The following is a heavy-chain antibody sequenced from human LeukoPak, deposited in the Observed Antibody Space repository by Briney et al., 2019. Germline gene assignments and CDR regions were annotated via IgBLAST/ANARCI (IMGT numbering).Heavy chain of an antibody. CDR3: ARVPWFGESPVDY. V-gene: IGHV1-18*01. D-gene: IGHD3-10*01. CDR1: GYTFTDYG. J-gene: IGHJ4*02. Sequence: ASVKVSCKVSGYTFTDYGITWVRQAPGQGLEWMGWISTYNGGTMYAQQFKGRVTMTTDTSTSTGYMELRSLRSDDTAIYYCARVPWFGESPVDYWDQGTLVTVSS. CDR2: ISTYNGGT.